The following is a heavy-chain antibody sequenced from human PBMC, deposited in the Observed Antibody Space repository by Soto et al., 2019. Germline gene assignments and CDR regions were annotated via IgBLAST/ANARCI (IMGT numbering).Heavy chain of an antibody. CDR3: ARVSGYYLPDY. Sequence: QVQLVQSGAEEKKPGASVKVSCKASGYTFTNYAMHWVRQAPGQRLEWMGWINAGNGNTKYSQKFQGRVTITRDTSASTAYMELSSLRSEDTAVYYCARVSGYYLPDYWGQVTLVTVSS. V-gene: IGHV1-3*05. D-gene: IGHD5-12*01. CDR2: INAGNGNT. CDR1: GYTFTNYA. J-gene: IGHJ4*02.